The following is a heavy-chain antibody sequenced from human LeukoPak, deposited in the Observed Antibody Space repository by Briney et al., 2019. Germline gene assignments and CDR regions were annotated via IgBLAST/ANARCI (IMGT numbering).Heavy chain of an antibody. CDR1: GGSISSGGYY. J-gene: IGHJ3*02. CDR3: ARDLNRGAFDI. Sequence: SETQSLTCTVSGGSISSGGYYWSWIRQHPGKGLEWIGYIYYSGSTYYNPSLKSRVTISVDTSKNQFSLKLSSVTAADTAVYYCARDLNRGAFDIWGQGTMVTVSS. CDR2: IYYSGST. D-gene: IGHD2/OR15-2a*01. V-gene: IGHV4-31*03.